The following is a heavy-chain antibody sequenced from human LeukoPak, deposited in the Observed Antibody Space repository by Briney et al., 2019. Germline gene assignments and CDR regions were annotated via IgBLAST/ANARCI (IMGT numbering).Heavy chain of an antibody. Sequence: GGSLRLSCAASGFTFDDYAMHWVRQAPGKGLEWVSGISWNSGSIGYADSVKGRFTISRDNSKNTLYLQMNSLRAEDTAVYYCAFPTYSSGWYVDYWGQGTLVTVSS. D-gene: IGHD6-19*01. V-gene: IGHV3-9*01. CDR2: ISWNSGSI. CDR3: AFPTYSSGWYVDY. CDR1: GFTFDDYA. J-gene: IGHJ4*02.